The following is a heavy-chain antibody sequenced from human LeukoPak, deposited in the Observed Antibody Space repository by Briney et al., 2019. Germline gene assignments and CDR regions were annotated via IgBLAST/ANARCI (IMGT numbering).Heavy chain of an antibody. D-gene: IGHD3-16*01. CDR2: IIPILGIA. CDR1: GGTFSSYT. Sequence: GSSVKVSCKASGGTFSSYTISWVRQAPGQGLEWMGRIIPILGIANYAQKFQGRVTITADKSTSTAYMELSSLRSGDTAVYYCARDLELGEPLDYWGQGTLVTVSS. CDR3: ARDLELGEPLDY. V-gene: IGHV1-69*04. J-gene: IGHJ4*02.